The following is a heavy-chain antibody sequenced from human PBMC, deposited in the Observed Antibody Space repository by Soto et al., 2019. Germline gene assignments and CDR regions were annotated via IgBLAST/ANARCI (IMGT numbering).Heavy chain of an antibody. D-gene: IGHD3-3*01. CDR2: IYYSGST. V-gene: IGHV4-59*01. Sequence: SETLSLTCTVSGGSISSYYWSWIRQPPGKGLEWIGYIYYSGSTNYNPSLESRVTISVDTSKNQFSLKLSSVTAADTAVYYCARVPSYYDFWSGPYGWFDPWGQGTLVTVSS. CDR1: GGSISSYY. CDR3: ARVPSYYDFWSGPYGWFDP. J-gene: IGHJ5*02.